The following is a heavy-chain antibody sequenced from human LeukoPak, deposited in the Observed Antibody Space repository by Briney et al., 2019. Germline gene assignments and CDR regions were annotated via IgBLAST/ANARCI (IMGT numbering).Heavy chain of an antibody. Sequence: GGSLRLSCAASGFTFSVYAMNWVRQTPGKGLEWVSYISSGSTTIYYADSMKGRFTISRDNVDNSLYLQMNSLRVEDTAVYYCARDLEVPAAAPDYYYYYYMDVWGKGTTVTVSS. CDR3: ARDLEVPAAAPDYYYYYYMDV. J-gene: IGHJ6*03. D-gene: IGHD2-2*01. V-gene: IGHV3-48*04. CDR1: GFTFSVYA. CDR2: ISSGSTTI.